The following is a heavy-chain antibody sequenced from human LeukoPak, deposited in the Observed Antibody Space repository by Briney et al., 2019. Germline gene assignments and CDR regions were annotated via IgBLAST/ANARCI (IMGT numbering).Heavy chain of an antibody. CDR3: AREGFSSSWVDAFDI. J-gene: IGHJ3*02. Sequence: SETLSLTCTVSGGSISSYYWSWIRQPTGKGLEWIGRIYSSGSTNYNPSLKSRVTMSVDTSKNQFSLKLSSVTAADTAVYYCAREGFSSSWVDAFDIWGQGTMVTVSS. CDR1: GGSISSYY. V-gene: IGHV4-4*07. D-gene: IGHD6-13*01. CDR2: IYSSGST.